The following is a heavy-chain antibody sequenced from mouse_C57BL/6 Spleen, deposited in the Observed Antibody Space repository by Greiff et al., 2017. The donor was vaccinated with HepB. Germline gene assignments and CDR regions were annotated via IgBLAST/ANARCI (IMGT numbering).Heavy chain of an antibody. CDR1: GYTFTSYW. D-gene: IGHD2-1*01. CDR2: IDPSDSET. Sequence: VQLQQPGAELVRPGSSVKLSCKASGYTFTSYWMHWVKQRPIQGLEWIGNIDPSDSETHYNQKFKDKATLTVDKSSSTAYMQLSSLTSEDSAVYYCAKGGLNYGNPFAYWGQGTLVTVSA. CDR3: AKGGLNYGNPFAY. J-gene: IGHJ3*01. V-gene: IGHV1-52*01.